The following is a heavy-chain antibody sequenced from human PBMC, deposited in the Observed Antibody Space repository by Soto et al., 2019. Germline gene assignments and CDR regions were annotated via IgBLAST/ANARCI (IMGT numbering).Heavy chain of an antibody. Sequence: EVQVLESGGGLVQPGGSLRLSCVFSEFAFSTFGMSWVRQAPGKGLESVSSISAIGDSTYHADSVKGRFSISRDNSRNSLYLQMNNLRAEDTAVYYCATVRPYSPRWDFWGQGTVVSVSS. CDR1: EFAFSTFG. D-gene: IGHD2-15*01. CDR2: ISAIGDST. J-gene: IGHJ3*01. CDR3: ATVRPYSPRWDF. V-gene: IGHV3-23*01.